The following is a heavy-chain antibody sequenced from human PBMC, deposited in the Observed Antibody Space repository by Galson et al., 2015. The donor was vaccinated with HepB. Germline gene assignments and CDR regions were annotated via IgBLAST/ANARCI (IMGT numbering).Heavy chain of an antibody. V-gene: IGHV2-5*02. D-gene: IGHD4-17*01. J-gene: IGHJ4*02. CDR3: AHFGTVTHPRDY. Sequence: PALVKPTQTLTLTCTFSGFSLSTSGVGVGWIRQPPGKALEWLALIYWDDDKRYSPSLKSRLTITKDTSKNQVVLTMTNMDPVDTATYYCAHFGTVTHPRDYWGQGTLVTVSS. CDR2: IYWDDDK. CDR1: GFSLSTSGVG.